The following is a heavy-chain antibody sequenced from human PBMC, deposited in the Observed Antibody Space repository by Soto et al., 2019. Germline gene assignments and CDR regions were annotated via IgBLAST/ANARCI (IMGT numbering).Heavy chain of an antibody. D-gene: IGHD6-19*01. CDR1: GFTFSNYA. Sequence: GGSLRLSCAASGFTFSNYALTWVRRAPGKGLEWVSDVSGSGDNSNYADSVKGRFTISRDNSKNTLYLQMNSLRAEDTAVYYCAKEASLAVGVTNGYVQHWGQGTLVTVSS. CDR2: VSGSGDNS. J-gene: IGHJ1*01. V-gene: IGHV3-23*01. CDR3: AKEASLAVGVTNGYVQH.